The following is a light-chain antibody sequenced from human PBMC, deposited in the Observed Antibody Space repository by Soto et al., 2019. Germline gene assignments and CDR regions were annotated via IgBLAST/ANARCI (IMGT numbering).Light chain of an antibody. J-gene: IGKJ5*01. CDR1: QSVSSNY. CDR3: QRYGNSPIT. V-gene: IGKV3-20*01. Sequence: EIVLTQSPGTLSVSPGERATLSCRASQSVSSNYLAWYQQKPGQAPRLLIYDASSRPTGIPDRFSGSGSGTDFTLTISRLEPEDFAVYYCQRYGNSPITFGQGTRLEI. CDR2: DAS.